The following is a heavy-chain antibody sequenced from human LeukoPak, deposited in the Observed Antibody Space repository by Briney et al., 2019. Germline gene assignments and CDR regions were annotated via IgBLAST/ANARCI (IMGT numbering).Heavy chain of an antibody. J-gene: IGHJ2*01. CDR3: ARGAPCNPTPCRYWYFDF. CDR1: GYTFTADG. CDR2: ISAYDGST. Sequence: ASVKVSCKASGYTFTADGINSVRQAPGQGLEWMGWISAYDGSTKYAQNFQGRVTMTTDSSASTAYMELRSLRSDATAVYYCARGAPCNPTPCRYWYFDFWGRGTLVTVSS. V-gene: IGHV1-18*01. D-gene: IGHD4/OR15-4a*01.